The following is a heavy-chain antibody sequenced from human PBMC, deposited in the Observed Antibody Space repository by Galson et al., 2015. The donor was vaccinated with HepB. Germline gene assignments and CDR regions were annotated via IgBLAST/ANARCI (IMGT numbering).Heavy chain of an antibody. CDR3: ASDPYGYSYYYYYMDV. CDR2: ISYDGSNK. J-gene: IGHJ6*03. D-gene: IGHD5-18*01. V-gene: IGHV3-30-3*01. Sequence: SLRLSCAASGFTFSSYAMHWVRQAPGKGLEWVAVISYDGSNKYYADSVKGRFTISRDNSKNTLYLQMNSLRAEDTAVYYCASDPYGYSYYYYYMDVWGKGTTVTVSS. CDR1: GFTFSSYA.